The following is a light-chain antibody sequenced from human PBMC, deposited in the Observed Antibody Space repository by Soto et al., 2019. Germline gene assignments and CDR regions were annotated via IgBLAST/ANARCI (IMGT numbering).Light chain of an antibody. CDR2: GAS. Sequence: EIVFTQSLCTLSLSPFERSIPSCRPSQSVSSSYLAWYQQKPGQAPRLLIYGASSRATGIPDRFSGSGSGTDFTLTISSLQPDDFATYYCQQYNSYSPLTFGGGTKVDIK. CDR1: QSVSSSY. V-gene: IGKV3-20*01. CDR3: QQYNSYSPLT. J-gene: IGKJ4*01.